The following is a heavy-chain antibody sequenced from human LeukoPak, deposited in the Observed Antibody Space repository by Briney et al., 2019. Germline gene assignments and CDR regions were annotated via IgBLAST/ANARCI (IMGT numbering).Heavy chain of an antibody. CDR1: GFTFSDYW. CDR2: INTDGSIT. J-gene: IGHJ4*02. Sequence: GSLRLSCAASGFTFSDYWIHWVRQAPGKGLVWVSRINTDGSITNYADSVKGRFSISRDNAKNTLCLQMSSLRAEDTAVYYCARDRGPRTGFMVREAYDYWGQGTLVTVSS. D-gene: IGHD3-10*01. V-gene: IGHV3-74*01. CDR3: ARDRGPRTGFMVREAYDY.